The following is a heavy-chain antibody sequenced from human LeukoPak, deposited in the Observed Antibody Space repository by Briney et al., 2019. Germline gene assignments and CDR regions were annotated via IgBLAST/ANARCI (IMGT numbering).Heavy chain of an antibody. CDR3: ARDHGSGSYSPFDY. D-gene: IGHD3-10*01. CDR2: IKQDGSET. V-gene: IGHV3-7*01. J-gene: IGHJ4*02. CDR1: EFTFSHHW. Sequence: GGSLRLSCAASEFTFSHHWMTWVRQAPGKGLELVANIKQDGSETYYVDSVKGRFTISRDNAKNSLDMQMNSLRAEDTAVYYCARDHGSGSYSPFDYWGQGTLVTVSS.